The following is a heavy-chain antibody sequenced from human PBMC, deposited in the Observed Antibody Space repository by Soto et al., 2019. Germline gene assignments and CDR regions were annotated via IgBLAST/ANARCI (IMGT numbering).Heavy chain of an antibody. CDR1: GYSISSGYY. CDR3: ARDIWGEDY. V-gene: IGHV4-38-2*02. CDR2: IYHSGST. D-gene: IGHD7-27*01. J-gene: IGHJ4*02. Sequence: SETLSLTCTVSGYSISSGYYWGWIRQPPGKGLEWIGSIYHSGSTYYNPSLKSRVTISVDTSKNQFSLKLSSVTAADTAVYYCARDIWGEDYWGQGTLVTVSS.